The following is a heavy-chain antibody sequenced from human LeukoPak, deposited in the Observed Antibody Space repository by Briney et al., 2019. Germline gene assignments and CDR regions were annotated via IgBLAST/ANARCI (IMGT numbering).Heavy chain of an antibody. V-gene: IGHV3-23*01. CDR1: GFTFSSYT. CDR2: ISGSGGST. D-gene: IGHD3-22*01. CDR3: AKGGYYYDSSGYYGPNLSGMDV. Sequence: GGSLRLSCAASGFTFSSYTMSWVRQAPGKGLEWVSAISGSGGSTYYADSVKGRFTISRDNSKNTLYLQMNSLRAEDTAVYYCAKGGYYYDSSGYYGPNLSGMDVWGQGTTVTVSS. J-gene: IGHJ6*02.